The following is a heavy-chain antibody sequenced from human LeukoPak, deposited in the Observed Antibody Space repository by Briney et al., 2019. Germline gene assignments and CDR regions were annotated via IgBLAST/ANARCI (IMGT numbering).Heavy chain of an antibody. V-gene: IGHV4-59*01. J-gene: IGHJ4*02. CDR1: GGSISGYY. CDR2: IYYSGSS. D-gene: IGHD3-16*02. CDR3: AKARWRSHFDY. Sequence: SETLSLTCTVSGGSISGYYWSWIRQPPGKGLKWIGYIYYSGSSSYNPSLKSRVTISVDTSKNQFSLKLSSVTAADTAAYYCAKARWRSHFDYWGQGTLVTVSS.